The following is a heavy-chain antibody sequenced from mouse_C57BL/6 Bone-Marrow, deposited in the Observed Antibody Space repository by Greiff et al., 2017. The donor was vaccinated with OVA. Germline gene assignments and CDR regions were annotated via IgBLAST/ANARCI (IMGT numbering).Heavy chain of an antibody. CDR3: ARQDGLYAMGY. CDR2: ISNGGGST. V-gene: IGHV5-12*01. CDR1: GFTFSDYY. J-gene: IGHJ4*01. D-gene: IGHD2-3*01. Sequence: EVQGVESGGGLVQPGGSLKLSCAASGFTFSDYYMYWVRQTPEKRLEWVAYISNGGGSTYYPDTVKGRFTISRDNAKNTLYLQMSRLRSEDTAMYYCARQDGLYAMGYWGQGTSVTVSS.